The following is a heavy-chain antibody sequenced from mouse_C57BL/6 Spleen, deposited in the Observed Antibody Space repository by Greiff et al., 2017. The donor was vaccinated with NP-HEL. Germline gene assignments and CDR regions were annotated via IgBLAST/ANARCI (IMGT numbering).Heavy chain of an antibody. CDR3: AKTRGGNYGYFDV. J-gene: IGHJ1*03. V-gene: IGHV1-18*01. Sequence: EVKLMESGPELVKPGASVKIPCKASGYTFTDYNMDWVKQSHGKSLEWIGDINPNNGGTIYNQKFKGKATLTVDKSSSTAYMELRSLTSEDTAVYYCAKTRGGNYGYFDVWGTGTTVTVSS. CDR2: INPNNGGT. D-gene: IGHD2-1*01. CDR1: GYTFTDYN.